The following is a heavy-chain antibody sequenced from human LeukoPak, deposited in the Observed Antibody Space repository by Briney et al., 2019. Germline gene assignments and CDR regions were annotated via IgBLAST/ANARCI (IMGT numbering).Heavy chain of an antibody. CDR3: ARRRDTATLDV. CDR1: GVSIRSHY. J-gene: IGHJ6*04. CDR2: ISYSGST. D-gene: IGHD5-18*01. V-gene: IGHV4-59*08. Sequence: SETLSLTCTVSGVSIRSHYWIWIRQPPGKGLEWIGHISYSGSTNYNPSLKSRVTISVDTSKNQFSLNLSSVTAADTAVYYCARRRDTATLDVWGKGTTVTVSS.